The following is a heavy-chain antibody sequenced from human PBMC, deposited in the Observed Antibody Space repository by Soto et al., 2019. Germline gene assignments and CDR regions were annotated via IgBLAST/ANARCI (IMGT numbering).Heavy chain of an antibody. J-gene: IGHJ3*02. V-gene: IGHV1-58*01. D-gene: IGHD3-22*01. Sequence: VASVKVSCKASGFTFTSSAVQWVRQARGQRLEWIGWIVVGSGNTNYAQKFQERVTITRDMSTSTAYMELSSLRSEDTAVYYCAAGILNYYDSSGYYPYDAFDIWGQGTMVTVSS. CDR3: AAGILNYYDSSGYYPYDAFDI. CDR2: IVVGSGNT. CDR1: GFTFTSSA.